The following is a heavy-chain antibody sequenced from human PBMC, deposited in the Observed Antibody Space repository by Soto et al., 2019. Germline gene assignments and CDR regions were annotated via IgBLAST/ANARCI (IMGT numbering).Heavy chain of an antibody. D-gene: IGHD5-12*01. CDR1: VGTFSSYT. CDR3: ARSYSGYDIHYYHYMDV. V-gene: IGHV1-69*02. CDR2: IIPILGIA. J-gene: IGHJ6*03. Sequence: ASVKVSCKASVGTFSSYTISWVRQAPGQGLEWMGRIIPILGIANYAQKFQGRVTITADKSTSTAYMELSSLRSEDTAVYYCARSYSGYDIHYYHYMDVWGKGTTVNVSS.